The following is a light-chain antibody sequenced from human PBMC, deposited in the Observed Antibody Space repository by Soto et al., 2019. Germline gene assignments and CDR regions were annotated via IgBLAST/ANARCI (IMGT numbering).Light chain of an antibody. V-gene: IGKV4-1*01. CDR2: WAS. CDR3: QQYYDTHRT. J-gene: IGKJ1*01. CDR1: QSVLFRSNNKNY. Sequence: DVVMTQSPASLAVSLGERATINCRSSQSVLFRSNNKNYLAGYQQKAGQPPKLLISWASSRESGVPDRFSVSVCGTDLTRTISSLQAEVVAVYSCQQYYDTHRTFGQGTKVEIK.